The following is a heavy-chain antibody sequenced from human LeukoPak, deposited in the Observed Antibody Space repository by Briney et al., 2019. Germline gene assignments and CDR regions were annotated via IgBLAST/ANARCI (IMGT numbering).Heavy chain of an antibody. D-gene: IGHD4-17*01. V-gene: IGHV3-30*02. CDR1: GFTFSRSG. CDR3: AKRAAYYGDYDY. J-gene: IGHJ4*02. CDR2: IQYGGNNK. Sequence: GGSLRLSCAASGFTFSRSGMHWVRQAPGKGLEWVTFIQYGGNNKYYADPVKGRFTISRDNSKNTLYLQMNSLRTEDTAVYYCAKRAAYYGDYDYWGQGTLVTVSS.